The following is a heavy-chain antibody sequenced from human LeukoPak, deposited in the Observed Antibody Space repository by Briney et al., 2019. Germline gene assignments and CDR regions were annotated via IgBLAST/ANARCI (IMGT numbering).Heavy chain of an antibody. Sequence: PSETLSLTCTVSGGSISSYYWSWIRQPPGKGLEWIGYIYYSGSTSYNPSLKSRVTISVDTSKNQFSLKLSSVTAADTAVYYCARAQEEWLLVDTAMVPTGYYYYYMDVWGKGTTVTVS. D-gene: IGHD5-18*01. CDR1: GGSISSYY. J-gene: IGHJ6*03. V-gene: IGHV4-59*01. CDR2: IYYSGST. CDR3: ARAQEEWLLVDTAMVPTGYYYYYMDV.